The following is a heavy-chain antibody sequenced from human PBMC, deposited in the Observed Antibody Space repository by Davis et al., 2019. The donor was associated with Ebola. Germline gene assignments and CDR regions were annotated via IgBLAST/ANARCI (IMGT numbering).Heavy chain of an antibody. CDR3: ARDLWYYDFWSGYYTHYYYGMDV. J-gene: IGHJ6*02. D-gene: IGHD3-3*01. Sequence: GGSLRLSCAASGYTFTSYYMHWVRQAPGQGLEWMGIINPSGGSTSYAQKFQGRVTMTRDTSTSTVYMELSSLRSEDTAVYYCARDLWYYDFWSGYYTHYYYGMDVWGQGTTVTVSS. CDR2: INPSGGST. V-gene: IGHV1-46*01. CDR1: GYTFTSYY.